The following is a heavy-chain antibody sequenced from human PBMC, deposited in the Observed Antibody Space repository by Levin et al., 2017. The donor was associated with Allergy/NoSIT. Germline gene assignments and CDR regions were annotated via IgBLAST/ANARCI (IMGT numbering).Heavy chain of an antibody. V-gene: IGHV3-30*04. CDR2: ISSDGSNK. CDR3: ARGIVVIPPATLSPIDY. J-gene: IGHJ4*02. CDR1: GFTFNTYA. Sequence: GESLKISCAASGFTFNTYAMHWVRQAPGKGLEWVAVISSDGSNKYYADSVKGRFTISRDNSKNTLYLQMNSLRAEDTAVYYCARGIVVIPPATLSPIDYWGQGTLVTVSS. D-gene: IGHD2-2*01.